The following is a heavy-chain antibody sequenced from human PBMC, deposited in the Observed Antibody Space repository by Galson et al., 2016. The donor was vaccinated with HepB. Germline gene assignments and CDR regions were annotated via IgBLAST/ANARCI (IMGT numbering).Heavy chain of an antibody. CDR2: FDPEDGET. D-gene: IGHD3-22*01. CDR3: ARLPHPTSANYYNTSVYSGRGNFDF. V-gene: IGHV1-24*01. Sequence: PGKGLEWMGGFDPEDGETIYAQKFQGRVTMTEDTSTDTAYMELSSLRSEDTAIYYCARLPHPTSANYYNTSVYSGRGNFDFWGQGTLVTVSS. J-gene: IGHJ4*02.